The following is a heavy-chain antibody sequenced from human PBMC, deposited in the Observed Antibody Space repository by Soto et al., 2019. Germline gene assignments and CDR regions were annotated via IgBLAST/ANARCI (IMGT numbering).Heavy chain of an antibody. Sequence: QVQLVESGGGWVEPGRSLRLSCAASGLTFSDYSMSWSRQAPGKGLQWLSYISSDSSYTKYADSVNGRLTISRDTPEKSLYLELNSLRADDTAVYYCARGKRRYYGSGCYYSLDFWGQGTLVTVSS. CDR1: GLTFSDYS. J-gene: IGHJ4*02. D-gene: IGHD3-10*01. V-gene: IGHV3-11*05. CDR3: ARGKRRYYGSGCYYSLDF. CDR2: ISSDSSYT.